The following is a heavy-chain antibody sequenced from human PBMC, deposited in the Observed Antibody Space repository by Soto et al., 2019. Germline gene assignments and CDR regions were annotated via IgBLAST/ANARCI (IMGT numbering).Heavy chain of an antibody. Sequence: ASVKVSCKASGYTFTGYYMHWVRQAPGQGLEWMGWINPNSGGTNYAQKFQGWVTMTRDTSISTAYMELSSLRAEDTAVYYCAKGVPGIAVACTGYFQHWGQGTLVTVSS. D-gene: IGHD6-19*01. V-gene: IGHV1-2*04. J-gene: IGHJ1*01. CDR1: GYTFTGYY. CDR3: AKGVPGIAVACTGYFQH. CDR2: INPNSGGT.